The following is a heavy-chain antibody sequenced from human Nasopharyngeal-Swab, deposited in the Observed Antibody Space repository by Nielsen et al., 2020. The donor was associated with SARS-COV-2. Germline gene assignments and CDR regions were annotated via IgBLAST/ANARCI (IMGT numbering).Heavy chain of an antibody. J-gene: IGHJ5*02. CDR2: ISTSGATI. V-gene: IGHV3-48*03. D-gene: IGHD6-19*01. CDR1: GSTFDNYE. Sequence: GESLKISCAASGSTFDNYEMNWVRQAPGKGLEWVSYISTSGATIHYADSVRGRFTISRDNAKKSLYLQMNGLRAEDTAVYYCARASRGWSWGQGTLVTVSS. CDR3: ARASRGWS.